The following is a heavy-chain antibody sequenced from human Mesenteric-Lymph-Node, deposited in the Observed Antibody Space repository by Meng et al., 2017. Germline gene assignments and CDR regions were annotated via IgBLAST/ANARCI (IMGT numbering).Heavy chain of an antibody. D-gene: IGHD6-19*01. J-gene: IGHJ4*02. CDR2: ISSSSSYI. Sequence: GESLKISCAASGFTFSSYSMNWVRQAPGKGLEWVSSISSSSSYIYYADSVKGRFTISRDNAKNSLYLQMNSLRVEDTAVYYCARESWLAGDWGQGTLVTVSS. CDR1: GFTFSSYS. V-gene: IGHV3-21*01. CDR3: ARESWLAGD.